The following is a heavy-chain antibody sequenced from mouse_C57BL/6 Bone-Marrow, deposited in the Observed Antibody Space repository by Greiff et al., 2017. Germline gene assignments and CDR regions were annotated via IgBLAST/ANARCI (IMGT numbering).Heavy chain of an antibody. J-gene: IGHJ4*01. V-gene: IGHV1-18*01. CDR3: ASGAVVATDYAMDY. CDR1: GYTFTDYN. CDR2: INPNNGGT. D-gene: IGHD1-1*01. Sequence: EVQLQQSGPELVKPGASVKIPCKASGYTFTDYNMDWLKQSHGKSLEWIGDINPNNGGTIYNQKFKGKATLTVDKSSSTAYMELRSLTSEDTAVXYCASGAVVATDYAMDYWGQGTSVTVSS.